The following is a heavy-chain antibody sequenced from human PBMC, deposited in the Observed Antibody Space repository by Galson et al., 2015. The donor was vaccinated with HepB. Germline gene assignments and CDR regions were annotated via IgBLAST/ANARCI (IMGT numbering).Heavy chain of an antibody. V-gene: IGHV3-74*03. CDR2: LYSSS. CDR3: VRGNSGYGNFDS. CDR1: GFRVSDYW. Sequence: SLRLSCAVSGFRVSDYWMHWVRQAPGKGLEWVSRLYSSSTYADSVKGRFTISRDNAKNTLSLEMSSLTGDDTALYHCVRGNSGYGNFDSWGQGTLVTVSS. J-gene: IGHJ4*02. D-gene: IGHD6-25*01.